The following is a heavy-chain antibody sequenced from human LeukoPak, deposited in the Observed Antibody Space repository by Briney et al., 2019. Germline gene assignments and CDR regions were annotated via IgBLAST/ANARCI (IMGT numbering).Heavy chain of an antibody. CDR3: ARAHRSGWYIDY. Sequence: PGGSLRLSCAASGFTVSSNYMSWVRQAPGKGLEWVSVIYSGGSTYYADSVKGRFTISRDNSKDTLYLQMNSLRAEDTAVYYCARAHRSGWYIDYWGQGTLVTVSS. D-gene: IGHD6-19*01. CDR2: IYSGGST. J-gene: IGHJ4*02. CDR1: GFTVSSNY. V-gene: IGHV3-66*01.